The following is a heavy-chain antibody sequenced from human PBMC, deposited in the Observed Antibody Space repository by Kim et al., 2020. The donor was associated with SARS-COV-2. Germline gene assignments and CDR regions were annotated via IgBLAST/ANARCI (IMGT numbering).Heavy chain of an antibody. V-gene: IGHV3-23*01. CDR1: GFIFSSYV. D-gene: IGHD1-26*01. CDR3: AKLGHGVGPTRVADY. J-gene: IGHJ4*02. CDR2: ITINGGSI. Sequence: GGSLRLSCAASGFIFSSYVMNWVRQAPGKGLEWVSTITINGGSIYYADSVKGRFTISRDNSKNTLYLQMNSLRAEDTAVYYCAKLGHGVGPTRVADYWGQGTLVTVSS.